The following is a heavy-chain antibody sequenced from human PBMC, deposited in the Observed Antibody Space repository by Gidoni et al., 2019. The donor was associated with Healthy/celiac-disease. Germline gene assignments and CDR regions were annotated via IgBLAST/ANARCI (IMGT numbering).Heavy chain of an antibody. D-gene: IGHD1-1*01. CDR1: GFSLSTSGVG. CDR2: IYWDDDK. Sequence: QITLKESGPTLVKPTQTLTLTCTFSGFSLSTSGVGVGWIRQPPGKALEWLALIYWDDDKRYSPSLKSRLTITKDTAKNQVVLTMTNMDPVDTATYYCAASHGGYGPIYYFDYWGQGTLVTVSS. J-gene: IGHJ4*02. V-gene: IGHV2-5*02. CDR3: AASHGGYGPIYYFDY.